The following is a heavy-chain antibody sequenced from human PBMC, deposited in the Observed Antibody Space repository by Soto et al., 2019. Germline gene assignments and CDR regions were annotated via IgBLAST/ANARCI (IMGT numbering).Heavy chain of an antibody. D-gene: IGHD3-22*01. CDR2: VYPGESDT. J-gene: IGHJ4*02. CDR1: GYYFSSYW. CDR3: AIRLHSSGYYFDD. V-gene: IGHV5-51*01. Sequence: GESLKISCKGSGYYFSSYWIGWVRQMPGKGLEWMGIVYPGESDTRYDPSFQGQVTMSADKSIRTAYLQWNSLKASDTAIYYCAIRLHSSGYYFDDWGRGTLVTVSS.